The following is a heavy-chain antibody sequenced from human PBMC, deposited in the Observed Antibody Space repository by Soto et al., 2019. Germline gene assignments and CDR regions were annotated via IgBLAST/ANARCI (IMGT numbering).Heavy chain of an antibody. J-gene: IGHJ5*02. CDR2: IYYSGST. D-gene: IGHD3-3*01. CDR3: ARAESAETHCFDP. Sequence: QVQLQESGPGLVKPSQTLSLTCTVSGGSISSGDYYWSWIRQPPGKGLEWIGYIYYSGSTYYNPSLKSRVTISVDTSKIQFSLKLSSGAASDTAVYYGARAESAETHCFDPWGQGTLVTVSS. V-gene: IGHV4-30-4*01. CDR1: GGSISSGDYY.